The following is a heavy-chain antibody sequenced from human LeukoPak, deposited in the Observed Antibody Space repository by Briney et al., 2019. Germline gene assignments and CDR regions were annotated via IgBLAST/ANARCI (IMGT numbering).Heavy chain of an antibody. D-gene: IGHD6-19*01. CDR3: ARVTSSGWAFYFDY. Sequence: SETLSLTCTVSGGSIGTYYWSWIRQSAGKGLEWIGRIYTSGSTNYNPSLKSRVTMSVDTSKNQFSLKLSSVTAADTAVYYCARVTSSGWAFYFDYWGQGTLVTVSS. CDR2: IYTSGST. CDR1: GGSIGTYY. V-gene: IGHV4-4*07. J-gene: IGHJ4*02.